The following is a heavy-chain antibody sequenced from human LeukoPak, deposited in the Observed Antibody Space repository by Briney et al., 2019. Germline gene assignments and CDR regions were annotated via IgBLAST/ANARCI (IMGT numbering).Heavy chain of an antibody. D-gene: IGHD3-22*01. Sequence: GGSLRLSCAASGFTFSSYSMNWVRQAPGKGLEWVSVIYSGGSTYYADSVKGRFTISRDNSKNTLYLQMNSLRAEDTAVYYCARSPYYYDSSGYYFDYWGQGTLVTVCS. CDR2: IYSGGST. V-gene: IGHV3-53*01. CDR3: ARSPYYYDSSGYYFDY. CDR1: GFTFSSYS. J-gene: IGHJ4*02.